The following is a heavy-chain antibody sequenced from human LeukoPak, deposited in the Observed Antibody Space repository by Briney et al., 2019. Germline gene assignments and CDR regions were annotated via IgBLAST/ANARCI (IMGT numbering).Heavy chain of an antibody. V-gene: IGHV3-48*01. CDR1: GFTFSSYS. Sequence: TGGSLRLSCAASGFTFSSYSMTWVRQAPGGGLEWVSYISSSSSTIYYADSVRGRFTISRDNAKNSLYLQMNSLRAEDTAVYYCAREYSSGWYVGSGDGSAFDIWGQGTMVTVSS. J-gene: IGHJ3*02. CDR2: ISSSSSTI. CDR3: AREYSSGWYVGSGDGSAFDI. D-gene: IGHD6-19*01.